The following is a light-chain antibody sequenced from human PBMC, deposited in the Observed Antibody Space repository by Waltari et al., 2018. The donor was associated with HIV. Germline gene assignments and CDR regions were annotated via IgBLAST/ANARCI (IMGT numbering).Light chain of an antibody. CDR2: EVS. V-gene: IGLV2-14*01. Sequence: QSALTQPASVSGSPGQSITISCTGTSRDVGGYHYVSWYQHHPGKAPKLLIYEVSNRPSGVSNRFSGSKSGNTASLIISGLQAEDEADYYGSSYTSSSTLAVFGGGTKLTVL. CDR1: SRDVGGYHY. J-gene: IGLJ2*01. CDR3: SSYTSSSTLAV.